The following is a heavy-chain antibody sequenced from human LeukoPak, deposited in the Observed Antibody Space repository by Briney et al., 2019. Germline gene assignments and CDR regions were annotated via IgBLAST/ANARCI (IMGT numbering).Heavy chain of an antibody. V-gene: IGHV3-7*01. Sequence: PGGSLRLSCAASGFAFGSYWMSWVRQAPGKGPEWVANIKQDGSEKYYVDSVKGRSTISRDNAKNSLYLQMNSLRAEDTAVYYCARIRDGYCISTSCRGAFDIWGQGTVVTVSS. CDR3: ARIRDGYCISTSCRGAFDI. CDR1: GFAFGSYW. CDR2: IKQDGSEK. J-gene: IGHJ3*02. D-gene: IGHD2-2*03.